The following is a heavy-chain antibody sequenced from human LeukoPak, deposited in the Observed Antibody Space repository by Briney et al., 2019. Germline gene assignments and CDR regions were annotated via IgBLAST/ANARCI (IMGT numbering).Heavy chain of an antibody. V-gene: IGHV4-59*08. CDR3: ARLRVNWFDP. CDR2: IYYSGST. J-gene: IGHJ5*02. CDR1: GGSISSYY. D-gene: IGHD5-24*01. Sequence: SETLSLTCTVSGGSISSYYRSWIRQPPGKGLEWIGYIYYSGSTNYNPSLKSRVTISVDTSKNQFSLKLSSVTAADTAVYYCARLRVNWFDPWGQGTLVTVSS.